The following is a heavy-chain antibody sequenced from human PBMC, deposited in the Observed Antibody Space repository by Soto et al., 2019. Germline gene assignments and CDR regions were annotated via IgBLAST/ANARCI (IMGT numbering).Heavy chain of an antibody. CDR3: AKERTIVVVVAAPPDV. Sequence: GGSLRLSCAASGFTFSSYVMHLVRQSPGKGLEWVAVISYDGSNKYYADSVKGRFTISRDNSKNTLYLQMNSLRAEDTAVYYCAKERTIVVVVAAPPDVWGQGTTVTVSS. CDR2: ISYDGSNK. D-gene: IGHD2-15*01. J-gene: IGHJ6*02. V-gene: IGHV3-30*18. CDR1: GFTFSSYV.